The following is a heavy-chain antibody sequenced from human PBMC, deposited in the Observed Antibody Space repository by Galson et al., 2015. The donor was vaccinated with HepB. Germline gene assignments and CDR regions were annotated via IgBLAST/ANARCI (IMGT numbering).Heavy chain of an antibody. D-gene: IGHD4-17*01. V-gene: IGHV4-61*01. CDR3: ARESTTVIRGDAFDI. CDR1: SISSSSYH. Sequence: SISSSSYHWGWIRQPPGKGLGWIGYIYYSGSTNYNPSLKSRVTISVDTSKNQFSLKLSSVTAADTAVYYCARESTTVIRGDAFDIWGQGTMVTVSS. CDR2: IYYSGST. J-gene: IGHJ3*02.